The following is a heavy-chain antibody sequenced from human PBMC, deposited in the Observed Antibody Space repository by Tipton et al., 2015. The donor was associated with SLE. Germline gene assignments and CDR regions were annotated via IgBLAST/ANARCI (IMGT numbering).Heavy chain of an antibody. J-gene: IGHJ5*01. CDR1: LYSIGSGFY. Sequence: TLSLTCTVSLYSIGSGFYWDWVRQAPGKGLEWVATMHHNGSTYYNPSLRSRVAVSMDTSRNQFSLRLKSATAADTAVYFCATGHFDFWGQGRPVTVSP. CDR2: MHHNGST. D-gene: IGHD1-1*01. CDR3: ATGHFDF. V-gene: IGHV4-38-2*02.